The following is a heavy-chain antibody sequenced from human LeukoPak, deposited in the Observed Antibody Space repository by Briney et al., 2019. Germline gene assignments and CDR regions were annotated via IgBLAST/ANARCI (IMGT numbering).Heavy chain of an antibody. CDR1: GFTFSDHY. V-gene: IGHV3-72*01. CDR3: AKGSRRYCSGGSCTKYYYYGMDV. D-gene: IGHD2-15*01. Sequence: PGGSLRLSCAASGFTFSDHYMDWVRQAPGKGXXXXXXXXXXXXXXXXEYAASVKGRFTISRDDSKNSLYLQMNSLKTEDTAVYYCAKGSRRYCSGGSCTKYYYYGMDVWGQGTTVTVSS. J-gene: IGHJ6*02. CDR2: XXXXXXXXXX.